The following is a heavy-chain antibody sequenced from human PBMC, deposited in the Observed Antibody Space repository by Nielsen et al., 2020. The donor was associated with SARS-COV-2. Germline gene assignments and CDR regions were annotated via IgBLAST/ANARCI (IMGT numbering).Heavy chain of an antibody. Sequence: GESLKISCEASGFTFTDYAMGWVRQAPGKGLEWVSRVSSSGGSTYYADSVKGRFTISRDNSKNTLYLQMNTLRADDTAVYYCARVAGRAMDVWGKGTTVTVSS. CDR3: ARVAGRAMDV. V-gene: IGHV3-23*01. CDR1: GFTFTDYA. J-gene: IGHJ6*03. CDR2: VSSSGGST. D-gene: IGHD3-10*01.